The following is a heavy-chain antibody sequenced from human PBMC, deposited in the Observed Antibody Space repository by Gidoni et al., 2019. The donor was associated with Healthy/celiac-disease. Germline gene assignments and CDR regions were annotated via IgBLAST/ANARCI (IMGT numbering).Heavy chain of an antibody. D-gene: IGHD2-8*02. CDR2: IWYDGSNK. Sequence: QVQLVESGGGVVQPGRSLRLSCAASGFTFSSYGMHWVRQAPGKGLEWVAVIWYDGSNKYYADSVKGRFTISRDNSKNTLYLQMNSLRAEDTAVYYCARDQGLDWPNGGDAFDIWGQGTMVTVSS. CDR3: ARDQGLDWPNGGDAFDI. CDR1: GFTFSSYG. V-gene: IGHV3-33*01. J-gene: IGHJ3*02.